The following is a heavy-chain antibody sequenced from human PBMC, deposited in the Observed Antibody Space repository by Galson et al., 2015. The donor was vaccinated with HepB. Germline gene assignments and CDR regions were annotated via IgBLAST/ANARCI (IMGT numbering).Heavy chain of an antibody. Sequence: SLRLSCAASGFNFSSSEMNWVRQAPGKGLEWVSYISGRSTTIYYAESVKGRFTISRDNAKNSLYLQMNSLRVEDTAIYYCARPIVGARVLDSWGQGTLVTVSS. CDR3: ARPIVGARVLDS. CDR2: ISGRSTTI. D-gene: IGHD1-26*01. J-gene: IGHJ4*02. CDR1: GFNFSSSE. V-gene: IGHV3-48*03.